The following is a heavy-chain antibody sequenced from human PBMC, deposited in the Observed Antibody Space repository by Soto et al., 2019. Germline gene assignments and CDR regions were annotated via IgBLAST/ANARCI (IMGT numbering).Heavy chain of an antibody. CDR2: IDPSDSYT. Sequence: GESLKISCKGSGYSFTSYWISWVRQMPGKGLEWMGRIDPSDSYTNYSPSFQGQVTISADKSINTAYLQWSSLKASDTALYYCARSMTTVTTDGAFDTWGKGKMVTVSS. J-gene: IGHJ3*02. V-gene: IGHV5-10-1*04. CDR1: GYSFTSYW. D-gene: IGHD4-4*01. CDR3: ARSMTTVTTDGAFDT.